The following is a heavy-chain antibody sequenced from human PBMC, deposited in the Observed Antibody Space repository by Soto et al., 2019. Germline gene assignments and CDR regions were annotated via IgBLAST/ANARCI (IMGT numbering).Heavy chain of an antibody. D-gene: IGHD3-10*01. CDR3: ARGFGRFTY. CDR1: GFTFNDFE. Sequence: EVQLLESGGGLVQPGGSLRLSCGVSGFTFNDFEMNWVRQAPGKGLEWLAYIDGSGTTKKYADSVRGRFTISRDHPNNSLFLQMSSLSAADTAIYYCARGFGRFTYWGQGTLVSVSS. J-gene: IGHJ4*02. V-gene: IGHV3-48*03. CDR2: IDGSGTTK.